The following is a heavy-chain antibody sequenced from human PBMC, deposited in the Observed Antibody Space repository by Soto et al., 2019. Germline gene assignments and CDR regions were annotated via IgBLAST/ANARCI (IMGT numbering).Heavy chain of an antibody. CDR1: GFTFSSYA. CDR2: ISGNGGDT. CDR3: AKTKYNWNSIPDY. J-gene: IGHJ4*02. V-gene: IGHV3-23*01. D-gene: IGHD1-7*01. Sequence: EVQLLESGGGLVQPGGSLRLSCAASGFTFSSYAMSWVRQAPGKGLEWVSVISGNGGDTYYADSVKGRFAISRDNSKNTLHRQMNSLRADDTAVYYCAKTKYNWNSIPDYWGQGTLVTVSS.